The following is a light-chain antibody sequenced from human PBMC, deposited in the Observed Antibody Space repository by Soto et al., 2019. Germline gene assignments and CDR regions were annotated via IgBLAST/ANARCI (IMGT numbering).Light chain of an antibody. CDR1: SSNIGAGYD. J-gene: IGLJ2*01. V-gene: IGLV1-40*01. Sequence: QSVLTQPPSVSGAPGQRVTISCTGSSSNIGAGYDVHWYQQLPGTAPKLLIYGNSNRPSGVPDRFSGSKSGTSASLAITGLQAEDEADYHCQSYDSSLRRVVGGGTKVTVL. CDR2: GNS. CDR3: QSYDSSLRRV.